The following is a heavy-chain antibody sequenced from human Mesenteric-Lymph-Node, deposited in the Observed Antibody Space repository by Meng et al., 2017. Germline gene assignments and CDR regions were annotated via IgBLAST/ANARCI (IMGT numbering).Heavy chain of an antibody. CDR3: EGYYYDSSGYYVPFGY. V-gene: IGHV1-18*01. J-gene: IGHJ4*02. Sequence: ASVKVSCKASGYTFTSYGISWLRQAPGQGREWMGWISAYNGNTNYAQKLQGRVTMTTDTSTSTAYMELRSLRSDDTAVYYCEGYYYDSSGYYVPFGYWGQGTLVTVSS. CDR2: ISAYNGNT. CDR1: GYTFTSYG. D-gene: IGHD3-22*01.